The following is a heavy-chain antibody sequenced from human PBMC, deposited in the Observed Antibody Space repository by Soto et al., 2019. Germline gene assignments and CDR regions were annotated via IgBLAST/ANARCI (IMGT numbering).Heavy chain of an antibody. V-gene: IGHV1-69*13. CDR2: IIPIFGTA. J-gene: IGHJ4*02. D-gene: IGHD5-12*01. CDR3: ARDAGGYSGYDPDY. Sequence: SVKVSCKASGGTFSSYAISWVRQAPGQGLEWMGGIIPIFGTANYAQKFQGRVTITADESTSTAYMELSSLRSEGTAVYYCARDAGGYSGYDPDYWGQGTLVTVSS. CDR1: GGTFSSYA.